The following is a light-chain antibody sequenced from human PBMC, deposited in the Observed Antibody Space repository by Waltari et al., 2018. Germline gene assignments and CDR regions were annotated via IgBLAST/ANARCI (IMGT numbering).Light chain of an antibody. CDR2: TAS. CDR3: LQHNSYPLS. V-gene: IGKV1-17*03. Sequence: DIQMTRSPSAMSASVGDRVTITCRASQDITNRLAWFQQKPGKVPERLIYTASSLQSGVPSRFSGSGSGTEFTLTISSLQPEDFATYYCLQHNSYPLSFGGGTKVEIK. J-gene: IGKJ4*01. CDR1: QDITNR.